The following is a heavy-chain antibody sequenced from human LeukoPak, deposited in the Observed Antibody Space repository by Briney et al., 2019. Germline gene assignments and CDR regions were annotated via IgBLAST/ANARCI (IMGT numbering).Heavy chain of an antibody. CDR2: ISARGGST. D-gene: IGHD6-13*01. CDR3: AKTSAAGTFDY. V-gene: IGHV3-23*01. J-gene: IGHJ4*02. Sequence: GGSLRLSCAASGFTFSNNDMHWVRQAPGKGLEWVSVISARGGSTSYADSVKGRFTISRDNSKNTLYLQMNSLRAEDTAVYYCAKTSAAGTFDYWGQGTLVTVSS. CDR1: GFTFSNND.